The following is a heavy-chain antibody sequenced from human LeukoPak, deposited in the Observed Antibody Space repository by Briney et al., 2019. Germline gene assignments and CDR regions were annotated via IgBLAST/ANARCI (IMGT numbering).Heavy chain of an antibody. Sequence: GGSLRLSCAASGFTLSRYAMSWVRQAPGRGLEWVSGISGSGGNTYYADSGKGRFTTSKDNSKNTLYLQMNSLRAEDTAVYYCAKHSEYTYHYIDYWGQGTLVTVSS. J-gene: IGHJ4*02. V-gene: IGHV3-23*01. CDR2: ISGSGGNT. D-gene: IGHD1-26*01. CDR1: GFTLSRYA. CDR3: AKHSEYTYHYIDY.